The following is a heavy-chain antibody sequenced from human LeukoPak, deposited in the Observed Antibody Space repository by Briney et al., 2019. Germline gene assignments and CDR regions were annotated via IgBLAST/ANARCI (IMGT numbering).Heavy chain of an antibody. Sequence: GGSLRLSCAASGFTFSSYAMSWVRQAPGKGLEWVSAISGSGGSTYYADSVKGRFTISRDISKNTLYLQMNSLRAEDTAVYYCAKDRFTMVRGVKGQSWFDPWGQGTLVTVSS. J-gene: IGHJ5*02. CDR1: GFTFSSYA. CDR3: AKDRFTMVRGVKGQSWFDP. V-gene: IGHV3-23*01. D-gene: IGHD3-10*01. CDR2: ISGSGGST.